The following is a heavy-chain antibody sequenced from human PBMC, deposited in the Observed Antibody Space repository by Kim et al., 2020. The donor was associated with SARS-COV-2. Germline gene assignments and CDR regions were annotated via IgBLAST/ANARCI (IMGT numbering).Heavy chain of an antibody. CDR2: ISYDGSNK. CDR1: GFTFSSYA. CDR3: ARGRSSGWVYYYYGMHV. J-gene: IGHJ6*02. Sequence: GGSLRLSCAASGFTFSSYAMHWVRQAPGKGLEWVAVISYDGSNKYYADSVKGRFTISRDNSKNTLYLQMNSLRAEDTAVYYCARGRSSGWVYYYYGMHVWGQGTTVTVSS. V-gene: IGHV3-30*04. D-gene: IGHD6-19*01.